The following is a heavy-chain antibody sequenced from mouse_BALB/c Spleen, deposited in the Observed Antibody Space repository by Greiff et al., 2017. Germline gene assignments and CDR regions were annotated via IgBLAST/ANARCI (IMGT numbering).Heavy chain of an antibody. CDR2: IYPGNSDT. CDR3: TRWGTTVVGDDWYFDV. J-gene: IGHJ1*01. CDR1: GYSFTSYW. Sequence: EVKLQESGTVLARPGASVKMSCKASGYSFTSYWMHWVKQRPGHGLEWIGAIYPGNSDTSYNQKFKGKAKLTAVTSASTAYMELSSLTNEDSAVYYCTRWGTTVVGDDWYFDVWGAGTTVTVSS. D-gene: IGHD1-1*01. V-gene: IGHV1-5*01.